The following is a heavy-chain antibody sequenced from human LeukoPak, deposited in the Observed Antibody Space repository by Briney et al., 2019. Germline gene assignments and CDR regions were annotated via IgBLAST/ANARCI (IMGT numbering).Heavy chain of an antibody. CDR3: ARGLGIFGVSWFDP. CDR2: INHSGST. D-gene: IGHD3-3*01. J-gene: IGHJ5*02. Sequence: SETLSLTCTVYGESFGGYYWSWIRQPPGKGLGWIGEINHSGSTDYNPSLKSRVTISVDTSKNQFSLKLTSVTAADTAVYYCARGLGIFGVSWFDPWGQGTLVTVSS. V-gene: IGHV4-34*01. CDR1: GESFGGYY.